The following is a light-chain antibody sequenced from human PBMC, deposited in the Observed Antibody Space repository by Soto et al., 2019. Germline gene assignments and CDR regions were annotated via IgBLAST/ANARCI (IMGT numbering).Light chain of an antibody. CDR2: DAS. CDR3: QQYNSYSRT. Sequence: DIQITRSPSTPSASVVDVVVTTVLASQSISSWLAWYQQKPGKAPKLLIYDASSLESGVPARFSGSGSGTEFTLTISSLQPDDFATYYCQQYNSYSRTFGQGTKVDIK. J-gene: IGKJ1*01. CDR1: QSISSW. V-gene: IGKV1-5*01.